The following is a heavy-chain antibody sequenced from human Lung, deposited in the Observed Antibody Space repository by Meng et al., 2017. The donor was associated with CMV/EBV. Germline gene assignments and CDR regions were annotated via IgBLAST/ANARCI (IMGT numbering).Heavy chain of an antibody. D-gene: IGHD1-20*01. CDR1: GFTFSSYG. CDR3: AKGMFNWNFVGDY. Sequence: CAVSGFTFSSYGMNWVRQAPGKGLEWVAIISYDGSNTNYADSLKGRFTISRDNSKKTLFLQMNSLKTEDTAVYYCAKGMFNWNFVGDYWGQGTLVTVSS. J-gene: IGHJ4*02. CDR2: ISYDGSNT. V-gene: IGHV3-30*18.